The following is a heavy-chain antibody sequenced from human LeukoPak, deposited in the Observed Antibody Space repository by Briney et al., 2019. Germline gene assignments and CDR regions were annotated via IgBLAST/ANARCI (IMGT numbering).Heavy chain of an antibody. Sequence: MASETLSLTCTVSGGSISSYYWSWIRQPPGKGLEWIGYIYYSGSTNYNPSLKSRVTISVDTSKNQFSLKLISVTAADTALYYCAREGPHGSGIYYNPLDYWGQGALVIVSS. J-gene: IGHJ4*02. D-gene: IGHD3-10*01. V-gene: IGHV4-59*12. CDR2: IYYSGST. CDR1: GGSISSYY. CDR3: AREGPHGSGIYYNPLDY.